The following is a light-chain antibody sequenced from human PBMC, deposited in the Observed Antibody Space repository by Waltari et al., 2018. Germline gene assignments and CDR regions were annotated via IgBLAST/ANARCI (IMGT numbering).Light chain of an antibody. J-gene: IGKJ2*01. Sequence: EIVLTQSPGTLSLSPGERATPSSRASQSVSSSYLAWYQQTPGQAPRLLIYGASSRATGIPDRFSGSGSGTDFTLTISRLEPEDFAVYYCQQYSSSPYTFGQGTKLEIK. CDR1: QSVSSSY. CDR3: QQYSSSPYT. V-gene: IGKV3-20*01. CDR2: GAS.